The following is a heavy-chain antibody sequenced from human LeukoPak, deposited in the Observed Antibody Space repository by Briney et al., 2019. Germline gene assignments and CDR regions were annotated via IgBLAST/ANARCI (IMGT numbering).Heavy chain of an antibody. CDR2: ISSSGSTL. D-gene: IGHD1-20*01. Sequence: GGSLRLSCAASGFPVSSNYMSWVRQAPGKGLEWVSYISSSGSTLYYADSVKGRITISRDNAKNSLYLQMNSLRAEDTAVYYCARRRYNWNAIDYWGQGTLVTVSA. J-gene: IGHJ4*02. CDR3: ARRRYNWNAIDY. CDR1: GFPVSSNY. V-gene: IGHV3-11*01.